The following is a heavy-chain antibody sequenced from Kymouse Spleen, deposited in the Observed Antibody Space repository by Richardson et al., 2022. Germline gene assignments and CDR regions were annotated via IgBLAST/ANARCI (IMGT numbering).Heavy chain of an antibody. CDR3: ARERVDTAMVDYYGMDV. D-gene: IGHD5-18,IGHD5-18*01. V-gene: IGHV4-34*01. Sequence: QVQLQQWGAGLLKPSETLSLTCAVYGGSFSGYYWSWIRQPPGKGLEWIGEINHSGSTNYNPSLKSRVTISVDTSKNQFSLKLSSVTAADTAVYYCARERVDTAMVDYYGMDVWGQGTTVTVSS. J-gene: IGHJ6*02. CDR1: GGSFSGYY. CDR2: INHSGST.